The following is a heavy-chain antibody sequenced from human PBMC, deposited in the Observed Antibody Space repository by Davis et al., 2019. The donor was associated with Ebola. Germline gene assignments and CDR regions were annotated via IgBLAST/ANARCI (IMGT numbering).Heavy chain of an antibody. D-gene: IGHD6-13*01. V-gene: IGHV3-30*02. Sequence: PGGSLRLSCAAFGFTFKYYDMHWVRQAPGKGLEWVAFIRYDGSHETYADSVKGRFTISRDNSKNTLFLQMNSLRGEDTAIYSCVSKTAAGFNFDRWGQGAPVTVSS. J-gene: IGHJ4*02. CDR3: VSKTAAGFNFDR. CDR2: IRYDGSHE. CDR1: GFTFKYYD.